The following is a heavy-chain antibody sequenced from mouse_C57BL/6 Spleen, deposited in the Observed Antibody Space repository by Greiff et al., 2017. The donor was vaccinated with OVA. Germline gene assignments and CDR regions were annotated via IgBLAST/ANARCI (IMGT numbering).Heavy chain of an antibody. CDR2: IYPGDGGT. Sequence: VQLQQSGPELVKPGASVKISCKASGYAFSSSWMNWVKQRPGKGLEWIGRIYPGDGGTNYNGKFKGKAKLTADKSSSTAYMQLSSLTSEDSAVYFCARSGSSGSFAYWGQGTMVTVSA. CDR1: GYAFSSSW. D-gene: IGHD3-2*02. V-gene: IGHV1-82*01. J-gene: IGHJ3*01. CDR3: ARSGSSGSFAY.